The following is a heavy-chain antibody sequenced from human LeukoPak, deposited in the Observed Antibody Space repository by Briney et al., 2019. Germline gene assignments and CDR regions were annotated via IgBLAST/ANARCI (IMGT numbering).Heavy chain of an antibody. V-gene: IGHV4-34*01. CDR1: GGSFSGYY. D-gene: IGHD3-10*01. J-gene: IGHJ4*02. CDR2: INHSGST. Sequence: PSETLSLTCAVYGGSFSGYYWSWIRLPPGKGLEWIGEINHSGSTNYNPSLKSRVTISVDTSKNQFSLKLSSVTAADTAVYYCVAEEYGTGSYYKSAFWGKGALVTVSS. CDR3: VAEEYGTGSYYKSAF.